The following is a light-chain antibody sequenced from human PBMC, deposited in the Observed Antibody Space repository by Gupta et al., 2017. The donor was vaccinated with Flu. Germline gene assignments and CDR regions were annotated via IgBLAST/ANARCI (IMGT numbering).Light chain of an antibody. CDR3: LLSSNNGVWV. CDR2: DAS. CDR1: TRAVTSAHY. J-gene: IGLJ3*02. V-gene: IGLV7-46*01. Sequence: TVTFTCVSSTRAVTSAHYRFGYHPAPAHAPSALICDASNSPSWAPIRFSGSYLGSTAALTLSGAQPEDEADYYCLLSSNNGVWVFGRGTKLTVL.